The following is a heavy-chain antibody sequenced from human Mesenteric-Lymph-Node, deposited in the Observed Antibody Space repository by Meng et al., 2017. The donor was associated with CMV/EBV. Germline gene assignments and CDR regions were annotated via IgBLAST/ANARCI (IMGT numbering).Heavy chain of an antibody. CDR1: FSNYA. CDR2: IYGGNSST. V-gene: IGHV1-3*01. D-gene: IGHD6-13*01. CDR3: AREVRGVASSGNDYFDF. J-gene: IGHJ4*02. Sequence: FSNYALHGVRQDAGPSVGWMGWIYGGNSSTRYSQKFQGRVALTRDTTASTVYMELGRLRSDDTALYYCAREVRGVASSGNDYFDFWGRGTLVTVSS.